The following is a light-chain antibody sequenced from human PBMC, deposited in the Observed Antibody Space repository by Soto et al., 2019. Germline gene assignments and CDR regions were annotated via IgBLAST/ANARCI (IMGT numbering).Light chain of an antibody. CDR2: AAS. Sequence: DIQMTQSPSSLSASVGDRVTITCRASQSISSYLNWYQKKPVKAPKLLIYAASSLPSGVPSRFSGSGSGTDFTITISRLQPEDFATYYCQQSYSTPVFGPGTKVDIK. CDR3: QQSYSTPV. V-gene: IGKV1-39*01. J-gene: IGKJ3*01. CDR1: QSISSY.